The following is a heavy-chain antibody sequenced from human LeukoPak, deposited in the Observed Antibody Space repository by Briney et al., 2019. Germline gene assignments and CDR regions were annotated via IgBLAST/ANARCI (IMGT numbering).Heavy chain of an antibody. CDR2: INPNSGGT. J-gene: IGHJ4*02. CDR3: ARAPDYDSSGYLY. Sequence: ASVKVSCKASGYTFTGYYMHWVRQAPGQGLEWMGWINPNSGGTNYAQKLQGRVTMTTDTSTSTAYMELRSLRSDDTAVYYCARAPDYDSSGYLYWGQGTLVTVSS. CDR1: GYTFTGYY. V-gene: IGHV1-2*02. D-gene: IGHD3-22*01.